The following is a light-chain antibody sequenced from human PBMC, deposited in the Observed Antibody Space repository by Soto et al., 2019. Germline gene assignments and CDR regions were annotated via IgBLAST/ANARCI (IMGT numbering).Light chain of an antibody. Sequence: TQTATSLVVSLGERATINCKSSESLFYSPRNRSYLAWYQHKSGQAPRLLIYRASKRATGIADRFSGSGCRKDFPTTISRLQDEDFAVYYHQQYGRSPRTFGQGTRL. CDR3: QQYGRSPRT. CDR2: RAS. V-gene: IGKV3-20*01. CDR1: ESLFYSPRNRSY. J-gene: IGKJ1*01.